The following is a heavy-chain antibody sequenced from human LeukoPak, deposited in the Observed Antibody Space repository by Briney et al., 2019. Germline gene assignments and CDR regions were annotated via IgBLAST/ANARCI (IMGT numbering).Heavy chain of an antibody. V-gene: IGHV1-8*01. J-gene: IGHJ4*02. CDR1: GYTFTSYD. CDR3: ARTAARRFDY. Sequence: ASVKVSCKASGYTFTSYDINWVRQATGQGLEWMGWMNPNSGNTGYAQKFQGRVTMTRDTSTSTVYMELSSLRSDDTAVYYCARTAARRFDYWGQGTLVTVSS. CDR2: MNPNSGNT. D-gene: IGHD6-6*01.